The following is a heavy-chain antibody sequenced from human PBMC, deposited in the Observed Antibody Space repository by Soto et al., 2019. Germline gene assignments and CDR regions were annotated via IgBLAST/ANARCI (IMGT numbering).Heavy chain of an antibody. Sequence: SVEVSCEESGGTLSSNSSSWVRQAPGQGLEWMGGIIPIFGTANYAQKFQGRVTITADESTSTAYMELSSLRSEDTAVYYCASSLWPDILPVLGPFDGMDVWGQGTTVTVS. CDR3: ASSLWPDILPVLGPFDGMDV. CDR1: GGTLSSNS. V-gene: IGHV1-69*01. D-gene: IGHD3-9*01. CDR2: IIPIFGTA. J-gene: IGHJ6*02.